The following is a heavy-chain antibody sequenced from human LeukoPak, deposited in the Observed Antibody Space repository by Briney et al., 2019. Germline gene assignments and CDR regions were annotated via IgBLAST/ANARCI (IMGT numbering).Heavy chain of an antibody. J-gene: IGHJ4*02. CDR2: ISAYNGNT. Sequence: ASVKVSCMASGYTFTSYGISWVRQAPGQGLEWMGWISAYNGNTNYAQKLQGRVTMTTDTSTSTAYMELRSLRSDDTAVYYCARVGHRYYDFWSGYRQYYFDYWGQGTLVTVSS. D-gene: IGHD3-3*01. CDR3: ARVGHRYYDFWSGYRQYYFDY. V-gene: IGHV1-18*01. CDR1: GYTFTSYG.